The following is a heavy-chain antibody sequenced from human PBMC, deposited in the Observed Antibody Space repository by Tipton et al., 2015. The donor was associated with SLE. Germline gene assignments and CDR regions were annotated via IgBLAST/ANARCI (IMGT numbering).Heavy chain of an antibody. Sequence: TLSLTCTVSGGSISSYYWSWIRQPPGKGLEWIGYIYYSGSTNYNPSLMSRVTISVDTSKNQFSLKLSSVTAADTAVYYCARWAGPTVNFDYWGQGTLVTVSS. D-gene: IGHD4-11*01. J-gene: IGHJ4*02. CDR1: GGSISSYY. CDR2: IYYSGST. V-gene: IGHV4-59*07. CDR3: ARWAGPTVNFDY.